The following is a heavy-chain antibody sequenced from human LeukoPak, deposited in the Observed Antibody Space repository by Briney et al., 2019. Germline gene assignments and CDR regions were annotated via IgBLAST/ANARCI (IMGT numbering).Heavy chain of an antibody. D-gene: IGHD3-22*01. CDR1: GFTVSSNY. J-gene: IGHJ3*02. Sequence: GGSLRLSCAASGFTVSSNYMSWVRQAPGKGLEWVSVIYSGGDTYYADSVKGRFTISRDNSKNTLYLQMNSLRAEDTAVYYCARVPYDSSLLAFDIWGQGTMVTVSS. CDR3: ARVPYDSSLLAFDI. CDR2: IYSGGDT. V-gene: IGHV3-53*01.